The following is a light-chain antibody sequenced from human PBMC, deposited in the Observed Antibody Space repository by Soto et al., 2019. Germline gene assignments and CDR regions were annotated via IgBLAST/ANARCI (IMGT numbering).Light chain of an antibody. Sequence: EIVLTQSPGTLSLSPGERATLSCRASQSVSSSYLAWYQQKPGQAPRLLIYGASSRATGIPDRFSGSGSGTDFTLTISRLEPDDFAVYYCQQYGSSRTFGHGTKVEIK. CDR3: QQYGSSRT. CDR1: QSVSSSY. CDR2: GAS. V-gene: IGKV3-20*01. J-gene: IGKJ1*01.